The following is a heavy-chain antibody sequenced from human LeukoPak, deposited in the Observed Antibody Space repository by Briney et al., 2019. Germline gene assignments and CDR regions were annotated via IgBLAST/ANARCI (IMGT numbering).Heavy chain of an antibody. Sequence: PSETLSRTCTGSGVTISSYYWNWIRQPPGKGLEWMGYIYNSGSTNYNPSLRSGVTISVHTSKNQLPLKLISVTAADTAVYYCARTGYSSGWSHFDYWGQGPLVSVS. V-gene: IGHV4-59*01. D-gene: IGHD6-19*01. CDR3: ARTGYSSGWSHFDY. J-gene: IGHJ4*02. CDR2: IYNSGST. CDR1: GVTISSYY.